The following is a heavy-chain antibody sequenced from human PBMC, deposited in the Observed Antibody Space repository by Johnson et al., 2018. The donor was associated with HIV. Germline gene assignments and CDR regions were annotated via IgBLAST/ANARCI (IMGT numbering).Heavy chain of an antibody. Sequence: VQLVESGGGLVQPGGSLRLSCAASGFIFSSYWMNWVRQAPGKGLEWVANIKQDGSEKYFVDSVKGRFTISRDNAKNSLYLQMNSLRAEATAVYYCAGGWRGITMMDAFDIWGLGKMVTVSS. V-gene: IGHV3-7*01. D-gene: IGHD3-22*01. J-gene: IGHJ3*02. CDR2: IKQDGSEK. CDR3: AGGWRGITMMDAFDI. CDR1: GFIFSSYW.